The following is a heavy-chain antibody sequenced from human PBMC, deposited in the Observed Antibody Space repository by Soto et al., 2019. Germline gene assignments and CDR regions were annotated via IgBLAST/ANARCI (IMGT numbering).Heavy chain of an antibody. D-gene: IGHD3-22*01. V-gene: IGHV2-5*02. CDR1: GFSLTTSGVG. CDR3: ASSSGYRVFDC. J-gene: IGHJ4*02. CDR2: IFWDDDK. Sequence: QITLKESGPTLVKPTQTLTLTCTFSGFSLTTSGVGVGWIRQPPGKALEWLALIFWDDDKRYSPSLNSRLTITTDAPKLQVVLTWPNMDPMDTATYYCASSSGYRVFDCWGQGPLVTVSS.